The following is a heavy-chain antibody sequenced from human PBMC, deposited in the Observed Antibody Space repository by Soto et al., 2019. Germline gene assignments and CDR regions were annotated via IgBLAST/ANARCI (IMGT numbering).Heavy chain of an antibody. D-gene: IGHD3-22*01. J-gene: IGHJ4*02. CDR1: GFTFSSYA. CDR2: ISYDGSNK. CDR3: ARPYYYDSSGYLPQGSFDY. Sequence: PGGSLRLSCAASGFTFSSYAMHWVRQAPGKGLEWVAVISYDGSNKYYADSVKGRFTISRDNSKNTLYLQMNSLRAEDTAVYYCARPYYYDSSGYLPQGSFDYWGQGTLVTVSS. V-gene: IGHV3-30-3*01.